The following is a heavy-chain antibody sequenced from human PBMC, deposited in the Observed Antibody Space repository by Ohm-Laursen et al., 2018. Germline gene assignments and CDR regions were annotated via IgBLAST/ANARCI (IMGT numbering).Heavy chain of an antibody. J-gene: IGHJ4*02. V-gene: IGHV1-8*01. D-gene: IGHD6-6*01. CDR3: ARGIAARYDY. CDR1: GYTFTSYD. Sequence: AAPVKVSCKASGYTFTSYDINWVRQATGQGLEWMGWMNPNSGNTGYAQKFRGRVTMTRNTSISTVYMELTSLRSEDTAVYYCARGIAARYDYWGQGTLVTVSS. CDR2: MNPNSGNT.